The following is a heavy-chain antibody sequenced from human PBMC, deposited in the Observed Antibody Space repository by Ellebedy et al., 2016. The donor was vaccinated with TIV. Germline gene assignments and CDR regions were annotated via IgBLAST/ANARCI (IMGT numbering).Heavy chain of an antibody. CDR1: GFTFSNAW. CDR3: TTDPITIFGVVIISIP. Sequence: GGSLRLXCAASGFTFSNAWMSWVRQAPGKGLEWVGRIKSKTDGGTTDYAAPVKGRFTISRDDSKNTLYLQMNSLKTEDTAVYYCTTDPITIFGVVIISIPWGQGTLVTVSS. V-gene: IGHV3-15*01. D-gene: IGHD3-3*01. CDR2: IKSKTDGGTT. J-gene: IGHJ5*02.